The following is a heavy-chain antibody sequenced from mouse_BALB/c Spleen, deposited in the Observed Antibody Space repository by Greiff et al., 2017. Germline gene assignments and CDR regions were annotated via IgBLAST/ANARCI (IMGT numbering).Heavy chain of an antibody. J-gene: IGHJ1*01. CDR1: GFTFKDTY. CDR2: IDPANGNT. D-gene: IGHD1-1*01. CDR3: ARDYGSVHWYFDV. V-gene: IGHV14-3*02. Sequence: EVQLQESGAELVKPGASVKLSCTASGFTFKDTYMHWVKQRPEQGLEWIGRIDPANGNTKYDPKFQGKATITADTSSNTAYLQLSSLTSEDTAVYYCARDYGSVHWYFDVWGAGTTVTVSS.